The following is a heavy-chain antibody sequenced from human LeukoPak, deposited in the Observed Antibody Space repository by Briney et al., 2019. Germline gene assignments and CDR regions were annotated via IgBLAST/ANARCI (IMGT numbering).Heavy chain of an antibody. D-gene: IGHD3-22*01. J-gene: IGHJ4*02. CDR3: AREEFLHEIDSSGYFVY. V-gene: IGHV4-4*07. Sequence: SETLSLTCTVSGGSITGYYWNWIRQPAGQGLEWLGRVYSSGVGNYNPSLTSRVTMSVDTSKNQFSLKLTSLTAADTAVYYCAREEFLHEIDSSGYFVYWGQGTLVTVS. CDR2: VYSSGVG. CDR1: GGSITGYY.